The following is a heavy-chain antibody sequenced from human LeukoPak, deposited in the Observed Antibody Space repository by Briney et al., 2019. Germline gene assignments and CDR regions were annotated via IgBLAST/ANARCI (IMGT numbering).Heavy chain of an antibody. V-gene: IGHV4-59*01. D-gene: IGHD4-17*01. CDR1: GGSMSSYY. Sequence: KPSETLSLTCTVSGGSMSSYYWSWIRQPPGKGLEWIGYIYYSGSTNYNPSLKSRVTVSVDTSKNQFSLRLSFVTAADTAVYYCARGLGDSSFDYWGQGTLVTVSS. CDR2: IYYSGST. CDR3: ARGLGDSSFDY. J-gene: IGHJ4*02.